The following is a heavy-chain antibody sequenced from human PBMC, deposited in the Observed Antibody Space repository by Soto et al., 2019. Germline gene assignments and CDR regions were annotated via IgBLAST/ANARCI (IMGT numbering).Heavy chain of an antibody. J-gene: IGHJ4*02. CDR1: GGTFSIYT. CDR2: IIPILGIA. CDR3: ARASSYCSGGSCYSEY. Sequence: QVQLVQSGAEVKKPGSSVKVSCKASGGTFSIYTISWVPQAPGQGLEWMGRIIPILGIANYAQKFQGRVTITADKSTSTAYMELSSLRSEDTAVYYCARASSYCSGGSCYSEYWGQGTLVTVSS. D-gene: IGHD2-15*01. V-gene: IGHV1-69*02.